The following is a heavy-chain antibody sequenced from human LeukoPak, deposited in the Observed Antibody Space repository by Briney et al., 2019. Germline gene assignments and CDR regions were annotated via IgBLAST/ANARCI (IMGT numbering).Heavy chain of an antibody. J-gene: IGHJ2*01. CDR2: INHSGST. D-gene: IGHD1-1*01. V-gene: IGHV4-34*01. Sequence: TSETLSLTCAVYGGSFSGYYWSWIRQPPGKGLEWIGEINHSGSTNYNPSLKSRVTISVDTSKNQFSLKLSSVTAADTAVYYCARDDDYYWYFDLWGRGTLVTDSS. CDR1: GGSFSGYY. CDR3: ARDDDYYWYFDL.